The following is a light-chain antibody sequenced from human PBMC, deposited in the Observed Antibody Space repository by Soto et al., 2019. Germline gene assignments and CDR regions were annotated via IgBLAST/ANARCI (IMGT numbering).Light chain of an antibody. CDR3: QQYGSAPRT. Sequence: EIVLTQSPGTLSLSPGERATLPCRASQSVSSNYLAWYQQKAGQAPRLLIYGASTRTTGIPDRFSGSGSGTDFTLTISRLEPEDFAVYYCQQYGSAPRTFGQGTKVDIK. J-gene: IGKJ1*01. V-gene: IGKV3-20*01. CDR2: GAS. CDR1: QSVSSNY.